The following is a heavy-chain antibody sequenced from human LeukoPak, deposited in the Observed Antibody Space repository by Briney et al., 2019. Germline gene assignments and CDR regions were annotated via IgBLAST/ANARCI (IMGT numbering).Heavy chain of an antibody. Sequence: PGGSLRLSCAGSGFTFSNYAMSWVRQAPGKGLECVSAISGSGASTYYADSVKGRFTISRDNSKSTLYLQMNSLRAEDTAVYYCAKRCPGGRIPGANEYYFDYWGQGTLVTVS. J-gene: IGHJ4*02. D-gene: IGHD6-13*01. CDR2: ISGSGAST. V-gene: IGHV3-23*01. CDR3: AKRCPGGRIPGANEYYFDY. CDR1: GFTFSNYA.